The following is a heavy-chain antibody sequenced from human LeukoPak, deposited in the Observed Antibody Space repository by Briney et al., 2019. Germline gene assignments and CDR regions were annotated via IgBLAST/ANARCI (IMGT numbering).Heavy chain of an antibody. Sequence: GGTLRLSCAASKFTFSDYYMSWIRQAPGKGLEWVSSISSSSSYIYYADSVKGRFTISRDNAKNSLYLQMNSLRAEDTAVYYCARGMGGMAARPIDYWGQGTLVTVSS. J-gene: IGHJ4*02. V-gene: IGHV3-11*06. CDR1: KFTFSDYY. D-gene: IGHD6-6*01. CDR2: ISSSSSYI. CDR3: ARGMGGMAARPIDY.